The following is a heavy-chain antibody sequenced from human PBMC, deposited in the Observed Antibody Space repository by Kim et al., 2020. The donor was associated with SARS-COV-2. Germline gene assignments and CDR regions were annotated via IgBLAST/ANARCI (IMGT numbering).Heavy chain of an antibody. V-gene: IGHV4-31*03. CDR3: ATAGMVVEYFQH. Sequence: SETLSLTCTVSGGSISSGGYYWSWIRQHPGKGLEWIGYIYYSGSTYYNPSLKSRVTISVDTSKNQFSLKLSSVTAADTAVYYCATAGMVVEYFQHWGQGTLVTVSS. CDR1: GGSISSGGYY. CDR2: IYYSGST. J-gene: IGHJ1*01. D-gene: IGHD1-26*01.